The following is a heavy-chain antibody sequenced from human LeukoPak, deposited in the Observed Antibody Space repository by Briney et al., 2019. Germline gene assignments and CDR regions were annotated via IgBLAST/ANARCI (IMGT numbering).Heavy chain of an antibody. CDR3: TSPYYYDSSGYYSDY. CDR2: IRSKANSYAT. CDR1: GFTFSGSA. D-gene: IGHD3-22*01. Sequence: GGSLRLSCAASGFTFSGSAMHRVRQASGKGLEWVGRIRSKANSYATAYAASVKGRFTISRDDSKNTAYLQMNSLKTEDTAVYYCTSPYYYDSSGYYSDYWGQGTLVTVSS. J-gene: IGHJ4*02. V-gene: IGHV3-73*01.